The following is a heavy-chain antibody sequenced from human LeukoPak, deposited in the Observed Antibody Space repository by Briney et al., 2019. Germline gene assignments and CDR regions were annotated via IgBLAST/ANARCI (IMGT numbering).Heavy chain of an antibody. CDR3: SRERARPVTGTWLEYDF. V-gene: IGHV1-18*01. Sequence: ASVKVSCKASGYTFTTYSISWVRQAPGQGLEWMGWISGYTGDTNYTQKLQDRVTMTTDTSTSTAYMELRSLRSDDTGVYFCSRERARPVTGTWLEYDFWGQGTLVTVSS. CDR1: GYTFTTYS. D-gene: IGHD6-19*01. J-gene: IGHJ4*02. CDR2: ISGYTGDT.